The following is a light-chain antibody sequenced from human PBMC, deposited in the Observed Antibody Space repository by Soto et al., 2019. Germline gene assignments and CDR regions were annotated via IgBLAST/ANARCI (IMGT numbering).Light chain of an antibody. Sequence: ESVFTQSPGTLSLSPGERATLYCRASQSVSSSYLAWYQQKVGQAPRLLIYGASSRATGIPDRFSGSGSGTDFTLTISRLEPEDSAVYYCQQFDDSVTFGQGTRLEIK. CDR1: QSVSSSY. J-gene: IGKJ5*01. CDR3: QQFDDSVT. CDR2: GAS. V-gene: IGKV3-20*01.